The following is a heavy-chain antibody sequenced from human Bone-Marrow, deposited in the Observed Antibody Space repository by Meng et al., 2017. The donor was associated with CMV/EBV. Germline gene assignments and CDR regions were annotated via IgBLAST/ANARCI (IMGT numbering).Heavy chain of an antibody. CDR1: GFTFSSYS. J-gene: IGHJ4*02. CDR3: AKGKGGALGYCSSTSCPEYYFDY. CDR2: ISSSSSYI. Sequence: GESLKISCAASGFTFSSYSMNWVRQAPGKGLEWVSSISSSSSYIYYADSVKGRFTISRDNAKNTLYLQMNGLRAEDTAVYYCAKGKGGALGYCSSTSCPEYYFDYWGQGTLVTVSS. D-gene: IGHD2-2*01. V-gene: IGHV3-21*04.